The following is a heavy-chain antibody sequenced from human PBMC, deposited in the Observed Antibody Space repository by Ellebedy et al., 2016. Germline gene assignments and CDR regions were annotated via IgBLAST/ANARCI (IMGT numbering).Heavy chain of an antibody. CDR1: GFTFDNYA. V-gene: IGHV3-9*01. J-gene: IGHJ4*02. CDR3: AKDFVRGLGRGNCFEY. Sequence: GGSLRLXCAASGFTFDNYAMHWVRQAPGKGLEWVSGISWSSSIRDYADSVKGRFTISRDNAKNSLYLQMNSLRVEDTALYFCAKDFVRGLGRGNCFEYWGQGTPVSVSS. D-gene: IGHD3-10*02. CDR2: ISWSSSIR.